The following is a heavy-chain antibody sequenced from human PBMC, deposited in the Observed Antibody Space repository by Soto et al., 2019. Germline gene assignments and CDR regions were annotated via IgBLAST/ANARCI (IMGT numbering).Heavy chain of an antibody. CDR1: RYTFTGYY. J-gene: IGHJ6*02. CDR2: INPNSGGT. CDR3: ARDRRHQLLYRYYYYGMDV. V-gene: IGHV1-2*02. D-gene: IGHD2-2*02. Sequence: GASVKVSCKASRYTFTGYYIHWVRQAPEQGLEWMGWINPNSGGTNYAQKFQGRVTMTRDTSISTAYMELSRLRSDDTAVYYCARDRRHQLLYRYYYYGMDVWGQGTTVTVSS.